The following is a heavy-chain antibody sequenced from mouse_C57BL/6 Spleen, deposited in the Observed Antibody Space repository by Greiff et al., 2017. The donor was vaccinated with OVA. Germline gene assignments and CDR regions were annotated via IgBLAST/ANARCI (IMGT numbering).Heavy chain of an antibody. J-gene: IGHJ2*01. V-gene: IGHV1-19*01. CDR3: ARVTTYYFDY. D-gene: IGHD2-1*01. CDR2: INPYNGGT. CDR1: GYTFTDYY. Sequence: EVQLVESGPVLVKPGASVKMSCKASGYTFTDYYMNWVKQSHGKSLEWIGVINPYNGGTSYNQKFKGKATLTVDKSSSTAYMELNSLTSEDSAVYYCARVTTYYFDYWGQGTTLTVSS.